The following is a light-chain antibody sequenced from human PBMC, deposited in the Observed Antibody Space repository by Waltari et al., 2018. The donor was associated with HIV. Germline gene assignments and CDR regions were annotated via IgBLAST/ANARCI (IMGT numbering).Light chain of an antibody. CDR2: EDN. J-gene: IGLJ1*01. CDR3: QSYDSSGYV. V-gene: IGLV6-57*04. CDR1: SGSIASNY. Sequence: NFMLTQPHPVSESPGKTVTISCTRSSGSIASNYVQWYQQRPGSAPTTVIYEDNQRPSGVPDRFSGSIDSSSNSASLTISGLKTEDEADYYCQSYDSSGYVFGTGTKVTVL.